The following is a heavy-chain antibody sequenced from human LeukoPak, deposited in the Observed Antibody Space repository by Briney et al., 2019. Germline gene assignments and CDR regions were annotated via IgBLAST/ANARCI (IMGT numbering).Heavy chain of an antibody. CDR1: GGTFSSYA. Sequence: ASVKVSCKASGGTFSSYAISWVRQAPGQGLEWMGGIIPIFGTANYAQKFQGRVTITADESTSTAYMELSSLRSEDTAVYYCARSVPPQTYYYDSSGYYYFDYWGQGTLVTVSS. V-gene: IGHV1-69*13. CDR2: IIPIFGTA. D-gene: IGHD3-22*01. J-gene: IGHJ4*02. CDR3: ARSVPPQTYYYDSSGYYYFDY.